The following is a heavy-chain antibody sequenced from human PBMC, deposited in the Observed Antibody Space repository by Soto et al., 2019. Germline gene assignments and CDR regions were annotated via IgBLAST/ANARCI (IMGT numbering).Heavy chain of an antibody. Sequence: PSETLSLTCNVSGGSISSSSYYWDWIRQPPGKGLEWIGSIYYSGSTYYNPSLKSRVTISVDTSKSQFSLNLSSVTAADTAVYYCARQGSAYEPFDSWGQGTLVTVSS. V-gene: IGHV4-39*01. CDR2: IYYSGST. CDR1: GGSISSSSYY. J-gene: IGHJ4*02. CDR3: ARQGSAYEPFDS. D-gene: IGHD5-12*01.